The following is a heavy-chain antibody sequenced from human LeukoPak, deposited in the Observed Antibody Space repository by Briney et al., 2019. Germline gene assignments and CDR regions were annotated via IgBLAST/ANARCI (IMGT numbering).Heavy chain of an antibody. CDR2: TSYDGTRQ. V-gene: IGHV3-30*18. Sequence: GRSLRLSCAASGFIFKDYGMHWVRQAPGKGLEWVAVTSYDGTRQFYADSVKGRFTISRDNSNNTVYLQMNSLRAEDTAVYYCAKYETTVTTGLTFDIWGQGTMVTVSS. D-gene: IGHD4-17*01. CDR3: AKYETTVTTGLTFDI. CDR1: GFIFKDYG. J-gene: IGHJ3*02.